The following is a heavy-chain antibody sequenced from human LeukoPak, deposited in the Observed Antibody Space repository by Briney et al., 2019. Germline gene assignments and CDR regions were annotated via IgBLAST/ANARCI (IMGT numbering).Heavy chain of an antibody. CDR2: INNDGSSA. V-gene: IGHV3-74*01. Sequence: GGSLRLSCAASGFTFNNYWIHWVHQVPGKGLVWVSRINNDGSSASYVDSVKGRFTISRDNAKNTLFLQMNSLRAEDTAVYYCARRGTGHGMDVWGQGTTVIVSS. D-gene: IGHD1-1*01. CDR3: ARRGTGHGMDV. J-gene: IGHJ6*02. CDR1: GFTFNNYW.